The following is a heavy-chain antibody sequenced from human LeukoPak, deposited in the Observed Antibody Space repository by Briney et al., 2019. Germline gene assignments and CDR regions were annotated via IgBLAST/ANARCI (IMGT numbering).Heavy chain of an antibody. CDR3: ARGDGWFGELLNFDN. D-gene: IGHD3-10*01. CDR2: ISSSSSTI. Sequence: GGSLRLSCAASGFTFRAYSMNWVRQAPGKGLEWVSYISSSSSTIYYADSVKGRFTISRGNAKNSLYLQMNSLRDEDTAVYYCARGDGWFGELLNFDNWGQGTLVTVSS. V-gene: IGHV3-48*02. CDR1: GFTFRAYS. J-gene: IGHJ4*02.